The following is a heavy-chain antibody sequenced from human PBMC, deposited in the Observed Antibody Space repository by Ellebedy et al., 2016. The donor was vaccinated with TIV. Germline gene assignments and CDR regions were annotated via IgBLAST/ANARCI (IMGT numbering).Heavy chain of an antibody. CDR2: INPNSGGT. D-gene: IGHD3-22*01. V-gene: IGHV1-2*04. CDR3: ARGDYYDSSGYCRV. J-gene: IGHJ4*02. Sequence: ASVKVSCXASGYTFTGYYMHWVRQAPGQGLEWMGWINPNSGGTNYAQKFQGWVTMTRDTSISTAYMELSRLRSDDTAVYYCARGDYYDSSGYCRVWGQGTLVTVSS. CDR1: GYTFTGYY.